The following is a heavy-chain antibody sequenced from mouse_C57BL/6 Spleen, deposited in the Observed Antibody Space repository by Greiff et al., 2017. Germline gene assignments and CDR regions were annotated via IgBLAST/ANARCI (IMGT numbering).Heavy chain of an antibody. J-gene: IGHJ3*01. CDR1: GFTFSDYG. V-gene: IGHV5-17*01. D-gene: IGHD2-4*01. Sequence: EVHLVESGGGLVKPGGSLKLSCAASGFTFSDYGMHWVRQAPEKGLEWVAYISSGSSTIYYADTVKGRFTISRDNAKNTLFLQMTSLRSEDTAMYYCARFDYDVPFAYWGQGTLVTVSA. CDR3: ARFDYDVPFAY. CDR2: ISSGSSTI.